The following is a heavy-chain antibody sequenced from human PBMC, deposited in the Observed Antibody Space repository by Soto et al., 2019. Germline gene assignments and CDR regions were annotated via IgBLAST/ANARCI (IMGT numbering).Heavy chain of an antibody. Sequence: QVQLQQWGAGLLKPSETLSLTCAVYGGSFSGYYWSWIRQPPGKGLEWIGEINHSGSTNYNPSLKSSVTIAVDTSKNHFSLKLSSVTAADTAVYYCARGGNSGSYYLFDYWGQGTLVTVSS. V-gene: IGHV4-34*01. CDR2: INHSGST. D-gene: IGHD1-26*01. J-gene: IGHJ4*02. CDR3: ARGGNSGSYYLFDY. CDR1: GGSFSGYY.